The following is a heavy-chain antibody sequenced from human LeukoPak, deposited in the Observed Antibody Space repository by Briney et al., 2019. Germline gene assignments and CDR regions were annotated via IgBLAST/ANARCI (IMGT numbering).Heavy chain of an antibody. Sequence: GGSLRLSCAPTGYSFKEYGMHWVRQPPGKGLEWVSAINWDGGGTDYADSVKGRFTIFRDNAKNSLYLQLSSLRPEDTALYYCAKHLTATNTYIFFGLDVWGQGTSVTVSS. D-gene: IGHD1-26*01. CDR2: INWDGGGT. V-gene: IGHV3-9*01. CDR3: AKHLTATNTYIFFGLDV. J-gene: IGHJ6*02. CDR1: GYSFKEYG.